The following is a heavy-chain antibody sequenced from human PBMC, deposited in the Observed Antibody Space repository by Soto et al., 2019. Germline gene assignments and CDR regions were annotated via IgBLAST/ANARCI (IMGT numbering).Heavy chain of an antibody. CDR1: GGSISSGGYS. Sequence: QLQLQESGSGLVKPSQTLSLTCAVSGGSISSGGYSWSWIRQPPGKGLDWIGYIYQSGSTYYNPALTSRVTRSVARSKNQFSLKLSSVAAADTAVYYCVRVPDYWGQGTLVTVSS. V-gene: IGHV4-30-2*01. J-gene: IGHJ4*02. CDR2: IYQSGST. CDR3: VRVPDY.